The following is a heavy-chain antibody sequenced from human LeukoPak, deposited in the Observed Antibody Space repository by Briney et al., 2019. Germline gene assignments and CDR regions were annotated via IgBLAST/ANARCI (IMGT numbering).Heavy chain of an antibody. V-gene: IGHV4-34*01. CDR1: GGSFSGYY. CDR2: INHSGST. Sequence: SETLSLTCAVYGGSFSGYYWSWIRQPPGKGLEWIGEINHSGSTNYNPSLKSRVTISVDTSKNQFSLKLSSVTAADTAVYYCARQRSYYCSGGSRYPYYFDYWGQGTLVTVSS. J-gene: IGHJ4*02. D-gene: IGHD2-15*01. CDR3: ARQRSYYCSGGSRYPYYFDY.